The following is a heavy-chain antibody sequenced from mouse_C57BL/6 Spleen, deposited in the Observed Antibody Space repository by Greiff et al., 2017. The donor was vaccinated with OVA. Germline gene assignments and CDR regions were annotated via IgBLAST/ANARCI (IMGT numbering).Heavy chain of an antibody. CDR1: GYNFTSYC. V-gene: IGHV1-55*01. J-gene: IGHJ2*01. Sequence: QVQLQQPGAELVKPGASVKMSCTASGYNFTSYCIHWVKQRPGQGLEWIGYIYPGSGSTNYNEKFKSKATLTVDTSSSTAYMQLSSLTSEDSAVYDWARGTFYYGYEGFDYWGQGTTLTVSS. CDR3: ARGTFYYGYEGFDY. CDR2: IYPGSGST. D-gene: IGHD2-2*01.